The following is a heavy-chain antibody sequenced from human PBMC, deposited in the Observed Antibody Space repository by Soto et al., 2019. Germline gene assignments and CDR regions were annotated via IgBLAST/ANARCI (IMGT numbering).Heavy chain of an antibody. CDR3: AKTSAAGISNWFDP. D-gene: IGHD6-13*01. V-gene: IGHV4-59*01. CDR1: GGSISSYY. J-gene: IGHJ5*02. CDR2: IYYSGST. Sequence: SETLSLTCTVSGGSISSYYWSWIRQPPGKGLEWIGYIYYSGSTNYNPSLKSRVTMSVDTSKNQFSLKLSSVTAADTAVYYCAKTSAAGISNWFDPLGLGTPLTVSS.